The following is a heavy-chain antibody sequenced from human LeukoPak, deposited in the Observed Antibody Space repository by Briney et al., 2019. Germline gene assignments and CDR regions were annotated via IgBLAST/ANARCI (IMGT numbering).Heavy chain of an antibody. CDR2: ISYDGSNK. J-gene: IGHJ4*02. CDR1: GFTFSSYA. Sequence: GGSLRLSCAASGFTFSSYAMHWVRQAPGKGLEWVAVISYDGSNKYYADSVKGRFTISRDNSKNTLYLQMNSLRAEDTGVYYCAREESASIAVAGVPSDYWGQGTLVTVSS. D-gene: IGHD6-19*01. V-gene: IGHV3-30-3*01. CDR3: AREESASIAVAGVPSDY.